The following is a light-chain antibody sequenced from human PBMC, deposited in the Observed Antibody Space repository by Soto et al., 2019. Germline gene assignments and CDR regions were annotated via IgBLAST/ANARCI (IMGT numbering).Light chain of an antibody. Sequence: DIQMTQSPSSLSAFVGDRVTITCRASQGISNYLAWYQQKPGRDPTLLIYAASTLRSGVPSRFSGSGSGTDFTLTISSLQPEDVASYYCQEYKTAPFIFGPGTKVDIK. CDR1: QGISNY. CDR2: AAS. V-gene: IGKV1-27*01. CDR3: QEYKTAPFI. J-gene: IGKJ3*01.